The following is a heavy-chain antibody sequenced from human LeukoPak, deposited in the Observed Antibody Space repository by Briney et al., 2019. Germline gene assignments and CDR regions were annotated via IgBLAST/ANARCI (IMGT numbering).Heavy chain of an antibody. CDR1: GYSFTSYW. CDR2: IYPGDSDT. V-gene: IGHV5-51*01. CDR3: ARLLCSSTSWPDYGYFDY. J-gene: IGHJ4*02. Sequence: GESLKISCKGSGYSFTSYWIVWVRQMPGKGLEWMGIIYPGDSDTRYSPSFQGQVTISADKSIRTAYVQWRSLKASDTAMYYCARLLCSSTSWPDYGYFDYWGQGTLITVSS. D-gene: IGHD2-2*01.